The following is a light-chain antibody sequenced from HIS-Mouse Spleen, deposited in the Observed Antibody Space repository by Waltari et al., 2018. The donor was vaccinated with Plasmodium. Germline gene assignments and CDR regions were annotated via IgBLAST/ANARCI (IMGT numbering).Light chain of an antibody. CDR2: AAS. CDR1: QSISSY. V-gene: IGKV1-39*01. Sequence: DIQMTQSPSSLSASVGDRVTIPCRASQSISSYLNWYQQKPGTAPKLLIYAASSLQSGVPSRFSGSGSGTDFTLTISSLQPEDFATYYCQQNYNTGTFGQGTKVEIK. J-gene: IGKJ1*01. CDR3: QQNYNTGT.